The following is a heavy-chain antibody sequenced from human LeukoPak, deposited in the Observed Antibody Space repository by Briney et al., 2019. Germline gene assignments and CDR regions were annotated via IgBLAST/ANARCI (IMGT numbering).Heavy chain of an antibody. CDR2: INHSGST. V-gene: IGHV4-34*01. J-gene: IGHJ5*02. Sequence: SETLSLTCAVYGGSFSGYYWSWIRQPPGKGLEWIGEINHSGSTNYNPSLKSRVTISVDTSKSQFSLKLSSVTAADTAVYYCARDLGYYYGSGSTDPWGQGTLVTVSS. CDR1: GGSFSGYY. D-gene: IGHD3-10*01. CDR3: ARDLGYYYGSGSTDP.